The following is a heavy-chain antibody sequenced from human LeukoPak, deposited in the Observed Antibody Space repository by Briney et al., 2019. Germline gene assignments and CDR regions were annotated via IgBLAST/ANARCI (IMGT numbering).Heavy chain of an antibody. CDR1: GGSISSGGYY. CDR3: ARGPKRYGMDV. CDR2: IYYSGST. J-gene: IGHJ6*02. V-gene: IGHV4-31*03. Sequence: SETLSLTCTVSGGSISSGGYYWSWIRQHPGKGLEWIGYIYYSGSTYYNPSLKSRVTISVDTSKNQFSLKLSSVTAADTAVYYCARGPKRYGMDVWGQGTTVTVSS.